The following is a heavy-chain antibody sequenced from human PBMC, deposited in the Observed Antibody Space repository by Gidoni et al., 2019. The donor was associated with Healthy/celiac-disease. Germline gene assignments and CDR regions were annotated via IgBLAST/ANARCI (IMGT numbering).Heavy chain of an antibody. Sequence: EVQLLESGGGLVQPGGYLRLSCAAAGFTFSSYAMSWVRQAPGKGLEWVTAIIGSGGSTYDADSVKGRFTISRDNSKNTLYLQMNSLRAEDTAVYYCAPSPMGRLSDIFDHWGQGTLVTVSS. V-gene: IGHV3-23*01. CDR1: GFTFSSYA. D-gene: IGHD3-10*01. J-gene: IGHJ4*02. CDR3: APSPMGRLSDIFDH. CDR2: IIGSGGST.